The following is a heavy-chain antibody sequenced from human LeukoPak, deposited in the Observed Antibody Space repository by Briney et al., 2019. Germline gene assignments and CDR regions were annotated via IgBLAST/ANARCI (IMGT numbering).Heavy chain of an antibody. Sequence: SGPALVKPTQTLTLACTFSGFSLNTSGMCVSWIRQPPGKALEWLALIDWDADTYYSTSLKTRLTISKDTSKNQVVLTMTNMDPVDTATYYCTRTYSGSYPVHYWGQGTLVTVSS. CDR3: TRTYSGSYPVHY. D-gene: IGHD1-26*01. V-gene: IGHV2-70*13. J-gene: IGHJ4*02. CDR1: GFSLNTSGMC. CDR2: IDWDADT.